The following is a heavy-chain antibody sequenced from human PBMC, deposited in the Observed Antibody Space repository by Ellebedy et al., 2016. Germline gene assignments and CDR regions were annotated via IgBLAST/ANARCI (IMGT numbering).Heavy chain of an antibody. Sequence: SETLSLTXTVSGGPISSGDFCWSWIRQPPGKGLEWVGYIHYSGSTYYNPSLQSRVSISVDTSMTQFSLKVISVTAADTAVYYCAIFDLGSGYFHAGAFDLWGQGTMVTVSS. V-gene: IGHV4-30-4*01. J-gene: IGHJ3*01. CDR1: GGPISSGDFC. CDR3: AIFDLGSGYFHAGAFDL. CDR2: IHYSGST. D-gene: IGHD3-22*01.